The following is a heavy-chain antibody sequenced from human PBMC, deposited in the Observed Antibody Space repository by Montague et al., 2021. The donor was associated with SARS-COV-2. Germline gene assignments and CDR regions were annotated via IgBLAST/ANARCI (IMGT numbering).Heavy chain of an antibody. Sequence: SETLSLTCAVYGGSLSGYYWSWIRQPPGEGLEWIAEISHSGSTSYNPSLKSRVTISVDTSKNQFSLKINSVTAADTAVYFCASLGSPAYCGGDCYLRDYGTDVWGQGTRVTVSS. CDR3: ASLGSPAYCGGDCYLRDYGTDV. V-gene: IGHV4-34*01. CDR2: ISHSGST. CDR1: GGSLSGYY. D-gene: IGHD2-21*02. J-gene: IGHJ6*02.